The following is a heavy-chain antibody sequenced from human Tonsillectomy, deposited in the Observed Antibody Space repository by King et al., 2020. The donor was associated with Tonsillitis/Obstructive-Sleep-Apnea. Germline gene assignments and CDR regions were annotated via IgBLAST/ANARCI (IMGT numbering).Heavy chain of an antibody. CDR2: ISYDGINK. CDR3: ARGTGRHTAMDDYFDY. D-gene: IGHD5-18*01. Sequence: HVQLVESGGGVVQPGRSLRLSCAASGFTFSSYAMHWVRQAPGKGLEWVAVISYDGINKYYADSVKGRFTISRDNSKNTLYLQMNRLRAEDTGVFYCARGTGRHTAMDDYFDYWGQGTLVTVSS. J-gene: IGHJ4*02. CDR1: GFTFSSYA. V-gene: IGHV3-30*04.